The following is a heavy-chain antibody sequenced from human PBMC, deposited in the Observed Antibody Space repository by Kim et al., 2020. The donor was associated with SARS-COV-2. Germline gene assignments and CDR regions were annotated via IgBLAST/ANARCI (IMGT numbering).Heavy chain of an antibody. V-gene: IGHV3-30*07. D-gene: IGHD3-22*01. Sequence: DPVRGRFTIARNNSKNTLYLQMNSLRAEDTAVYYCASLLGYYDSSGYYYVWGQGTLVTVSS. CDR3: ASLLGYYDSSGYYYV. J-gene: IGHJ4*02.